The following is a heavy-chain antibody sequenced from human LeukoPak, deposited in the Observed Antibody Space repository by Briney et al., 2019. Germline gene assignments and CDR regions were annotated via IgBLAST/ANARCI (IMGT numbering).Heavy chain of an antibody. CDR1: GFTFSSYG. V-gene: IGHV3-30*03. D-gene: IGHD5-18*01. CDR3: ARDLGSYDDY. J-gene: IGHJ4*02. Sequence: GGSLRLSCAASGFTFSSYGMHWVRQAPGKGLEWVAVISYDGSNKYYADSVKGRFTISRDNFKNTLYLQMNSLRAEDTAVYYCARDLGSYDDYWGQGTLVTVSS. CDR2: ISYDGSNK.